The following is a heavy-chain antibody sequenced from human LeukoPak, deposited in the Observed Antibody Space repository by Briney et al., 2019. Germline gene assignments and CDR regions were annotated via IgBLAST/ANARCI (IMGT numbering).Heavy chain of an antibody. D-gene: IGHD4-23*01. CDR2: ISAYNANT. V-gene: IGHV1-18*01. Sequence: WASVKVSCKASGYTFTTYTISWLRQAPGEGLEWMGWISAYNANTNYAQKFHGRVTMTTDTSTTTAYMELRSLRSDDTAVYFCARAQYGGKSGSWYSDLWGRGTLVTVSS. CDR3: ARAQYGGKSGSWYSDL. CDR1: GYTFTTYT. J-gene: IGHJ2*01.